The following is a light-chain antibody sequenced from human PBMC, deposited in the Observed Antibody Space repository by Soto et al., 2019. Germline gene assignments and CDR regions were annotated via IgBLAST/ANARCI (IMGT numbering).Light chain of an antibody. CDR1: SSDIGGYNS. CDR3: SSFTTSTTDV. J-gene: IGLJ1*01. Sequence: QSVLTQPASVSGSPGQSITISCTGTSSDIGGYNSVSWYQQHPGKAPQLMIFDVSRRPSGVSNRFSGSMSANTASLTISGLQTEDEADYYCSSFTTSTTDVFGTGTKVTVL. V-gene: IGLV2-14*03. CDR2: DVS.